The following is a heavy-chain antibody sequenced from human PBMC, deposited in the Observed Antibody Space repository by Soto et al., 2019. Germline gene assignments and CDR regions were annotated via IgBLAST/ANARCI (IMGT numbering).Heavy chain of an antibody. Sequence: QVQLVESGGGVVPPGRSLRLSCAASGFTFSSYAMHWVRQAPGKGLEWVAVISYDGSNKYYADSVKGRFTISRDNSKHTMYLQMNILRAEDTAVYYCARAWEGPVDTALCSVWGQGSTVTVSS. D-gene: IGHD5-18*01. V-gene: IGHV3-30-3*01. CDR3: ARAWEGPVDTALCSV. J-gene: IGHJ6*02. CDR1: GFTFSSYA. CDR2: ISYDGSNK.